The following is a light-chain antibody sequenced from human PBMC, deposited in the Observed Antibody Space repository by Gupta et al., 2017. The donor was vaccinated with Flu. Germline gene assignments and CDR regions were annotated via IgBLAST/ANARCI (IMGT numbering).Light chain of an antibody. V-gene: IGKV3-11*01. CDR1: QSLSGD. Sequence: TLSLSPGDSATLSCRASQSLSGDLAWYQQRPGQSPRLLIYDVSVRATGIPVRFSGSGSGTDFTLTISTLEPEDVGVYYCQQRSNAPPLTFGGGTRVEIK. J-gene: IGKJ4*01. CDR3: QQRSNAPPLT. CDR2: DVS.